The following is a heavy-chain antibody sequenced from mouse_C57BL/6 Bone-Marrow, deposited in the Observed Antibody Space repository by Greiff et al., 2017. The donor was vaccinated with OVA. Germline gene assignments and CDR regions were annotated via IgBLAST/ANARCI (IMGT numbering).Heavy chain of an antibody. J-gene: IGHJ3*01. CDR1: GYTFTSYW. CDR2: IHPNSGST. CDR3: ARDRAYGSSTGFAY. V-gene: IGHV1-64*01. D-gene: IGHD1-1*01. Sequence: QVHVKQPGAELVKPGASVKLSCKASGYTFTSYWMHWVKQRPGQGLEWIGMIHPNSGSTNYNEKFKSKATLTADKSSSTAYMELRSLTSEDSAVYFCARDRAYGSSTGFAYWGQGTLVTVSA.